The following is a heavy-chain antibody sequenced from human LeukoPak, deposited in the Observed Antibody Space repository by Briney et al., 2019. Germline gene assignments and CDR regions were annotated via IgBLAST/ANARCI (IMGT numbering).Heavy chain of an antibody. J-gene: IGHJ3*02. CDR2: ISYDGSNK. D-gene: IGHD6-19*01. V-gene: IGHV3-30-3*01. CDR3: ARNYGWLEAFDI. CDR1: GFTFSSCA. Sequence: GGSLRLSCAASGFTFSSCAMHWVRQAPGKGLEWVAIISYDGSNKFYADSVKGRFTISRDNSKNTLYVQMNSLITEDTAVYYCARNYGWLEAFDIWGQGTMVTVS.